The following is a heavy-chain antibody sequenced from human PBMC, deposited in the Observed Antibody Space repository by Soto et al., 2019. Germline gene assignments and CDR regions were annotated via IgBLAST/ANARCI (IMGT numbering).Heavy chain of an antibody. CDR1: GYSFTSYW. Sequence: EVQLVQSGAEVKKPGESLKISCKGSGYSFTSYWIVWVRQMPGKGLEWMGIIYPGDSDTRYSPSFQGQVTISADKSISTAYLQWSSLKASDTAMYYCARADSGYDRIAVAGIDSQGYFDYWGQGTLVTVSS. CDR3: ARADSGYDRIAVAGIDSQGYFDY. V-gene: IGHV5-51*03. J-gene: IGHJ4*02. D-gene: IGHD6-19*01. CDR2: IYPGDSDT.